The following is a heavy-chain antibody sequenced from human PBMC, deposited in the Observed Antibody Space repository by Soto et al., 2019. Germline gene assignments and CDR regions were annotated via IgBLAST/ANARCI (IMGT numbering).Heavy chain of an antibody. CDR1: GFTFSDYY. D-gene: IGHD3-22*01. V-gene: IGHV3-43*01. J-gene: IGHJ6*02. CDR2: INWDGGST. Sequence: VGSLRLSCAASGFTFSDYYMHWVRQAPGKGLEWVSLINWDGGSTYYADSVKGRFTISRDNSKNSLYLQMNSLRTEDTALYYCATGDDSSGPSMDVWGQGTTVTVSS. CDR3: ATGDDSSGPSMDV.